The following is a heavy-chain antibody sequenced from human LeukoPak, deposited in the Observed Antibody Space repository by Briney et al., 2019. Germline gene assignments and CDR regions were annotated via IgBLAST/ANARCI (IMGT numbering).Heavy chain of an antibody. V-gene: IGHV6-1*01. CDR1: GDSVSSNSAA. D-gene: IGHD1-1*01. CDR2: TYYRSKWST. J-gene: IGHJ4*02. CDR3: ARSTGPIDY. Sequence: SQTLSLTCAISGDSVSSNSAAWNWIRQSPSRGLEWLGRTYYRSKWSTYYAVSVKSRISINRDTSKNQISLQLNSVTPEDTVVYYCARSTGPIDYWGQGTLVTVSS.